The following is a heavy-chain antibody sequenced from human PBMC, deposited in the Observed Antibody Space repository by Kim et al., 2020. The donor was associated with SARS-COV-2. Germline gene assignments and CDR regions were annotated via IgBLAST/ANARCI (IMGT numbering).Heavy chain of an antibody. V-gene: IGHV3-30*18. CDR3: AKEDIVVVPAAIGPANHSSSWYQSFDY. J-gene: IGHJ4*02. CDR2: ISYDGSNK. Sequence: GGSLRLSCAASGFTFSSYGMHWVRQAPGKGLEWVAVISYDGSNKYYADSVKGRFTISRDNSKNTLYLQMNSLRAEDTAVYYCAKEDIVVVPAAIGPANHSSSWYQSFDYWGQGTLVTVSS. D-gene: IGHD2-2*02. CDR1: GFTFSSYG.